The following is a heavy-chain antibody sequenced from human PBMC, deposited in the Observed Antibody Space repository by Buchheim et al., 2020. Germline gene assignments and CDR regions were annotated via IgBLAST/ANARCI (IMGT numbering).Heavy chain of an antibody. CDR2: IKQDGSEK. CDR1: GFTFSSYW. CDR3: ARDRCSSTSCYRYCGMDV. J-gene: IGHJ6*02. D-gene: IGHD2-2*01. V-gene: IGHV3-7*01. Sequence: EVQLVESGGGLVQPGGSLRLSCAASGFTFSSYWMSWVRQAPGKGLEWVANIKQDGSEKYYVDSVKGRFTISRDNAKNSLYLQMNSLRAEDTAVYYCARDRCSSTSCYRYCGMDVWGQGTT.